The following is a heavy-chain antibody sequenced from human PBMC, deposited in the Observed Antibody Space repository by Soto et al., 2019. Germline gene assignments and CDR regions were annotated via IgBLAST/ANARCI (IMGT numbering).Heavy chain of an antibody. J-gene: IGHJ6*02. V-gene: IGHV1-18*01. D-gene: IGHD3-10*01. CDR3: TREGSAPYYYYGMDV. CDR1: GYTFTRYN. CDR2: INAHNGNT. Sequence: GASVKVSCKTPGYTFTRYNIHWVRQAPGQRLEWMGWINAHNGNTNYAQNLQGRVIMTADTSTSTAYMELRSLRSDDTAVYYCTREGSAPYYYYGMDVWGQGTTVTVSS.